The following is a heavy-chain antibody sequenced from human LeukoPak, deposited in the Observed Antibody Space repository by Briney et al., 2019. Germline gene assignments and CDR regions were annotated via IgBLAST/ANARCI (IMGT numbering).Heavy chain of an antibody. CDR1: GFTFSHYG. CDR3: AKDAQRGLDYSNSLEY. D-gene: IGHD4-11*01. Sequence: GGSLRLSCAASGFTFSHYGFHWVRQAPGKGLEWVAVIWSDGTNQYYADSVKGRFTISRDDSQKTVYLEMNSLRTEDTAMYYCAKDAQRGLDYSNSLEYWGPGTLVTVSS. J-gene: IGHJ4*02. CDR2: IWSDGTNQ. V-gene: IGHV3-33*06.